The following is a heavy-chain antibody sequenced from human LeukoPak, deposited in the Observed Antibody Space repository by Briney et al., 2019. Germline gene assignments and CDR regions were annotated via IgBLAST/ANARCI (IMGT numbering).Heavy chain of an antibody. CDR3: ARGTSSSCYVNWFDP. D-gene: IGHD2-2*01. J-gene: IGHJ5*02. CDR1: GFSFSSYC. CDR2: INSNGGST. V-gene: IGHV3-64*01. Sequence: GGSLGLSCAASGFSFSSYCMFWVRQAPGNGLEYVSGINSNGGSTFYANSVKGRFTISRDNSKNTLYLQMGSLRAEDMAVYYCARGTSSSCYVNWFDPWGQGTLVTVSS.